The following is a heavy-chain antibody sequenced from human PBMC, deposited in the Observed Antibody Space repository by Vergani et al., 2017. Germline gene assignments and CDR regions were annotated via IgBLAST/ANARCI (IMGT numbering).Heavy chain of an antibody. D-gene: IGHD3-22*01. CDR2: IHPADSDT. CDR3: ARLYGGDSSGSKYFDY. V-gene: IGHV5-51*01. Sequence: EVQLVQSGAEVKKPGESLNISCQISGYSFTNYWIGWVRQMPGKGLEWMGIIHPADSDTRYSPSFQGQVTISVDKSNSTAYLQRSSLRASDSAMYYCARLYGGDSSGSKYFDYWGQGTLVTVSS. J-gene: IGHJ4*02. CDR1: GYSFTNYW.